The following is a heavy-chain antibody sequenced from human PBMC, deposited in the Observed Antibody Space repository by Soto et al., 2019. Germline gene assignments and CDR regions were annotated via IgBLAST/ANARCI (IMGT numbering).Heavy chain of an antibody. CDR2: ISAYNGNT. D-gene: IGHD3-16*01. J-gene: IGHJ4*02. CDR1: GYTFTNFG. Sequence: QVQLVQSGAEVKKPGASVKVSCKASGYTFTNFGISWVRQAPGQGLEWMGWISAYNGNTDYAQNFQGRVTMTPDTSTSTAYMELRTLRTHDKVVDYSERRGTPIDYWGQGTLVTVSS. CDR3: ERRGTPIDY. V-gene: IGHV1-18*01.